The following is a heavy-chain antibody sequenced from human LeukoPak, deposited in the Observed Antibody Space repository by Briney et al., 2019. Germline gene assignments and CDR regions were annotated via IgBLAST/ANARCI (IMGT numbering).Heavy chain of an antibody. V-gene: IGHV4-59*01. J-gene: IGHJ4*02. CDR1: GGSISSYY. Sequence: PSETLSLTCTVSGGSISSYYWSWIRQPPGKGLEWIGYIYYSGSTNYNPSLKSRVTISVDTSKNQFSLKPSSVTAADTAVYYCARESGSGVDYWGQGTLVTVSS. CDR3: ARESGSGVDY. CDR2: IYYSGST. D-gene: IGHD1-26*01.